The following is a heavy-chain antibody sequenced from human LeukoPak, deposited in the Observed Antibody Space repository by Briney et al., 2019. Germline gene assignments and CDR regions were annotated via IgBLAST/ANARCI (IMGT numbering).Heavy chain of an antibody. CDR2: IGTAGDT. D-gene: IGHD6-19*01. CDR3: ARMLAVAGIVGGDYFDS. CDR1: GFTFSDYD. Sequence: GGSLRLSCAASGFTFSDYDMHWVRQATGKGLEWVSAIGTAGDTYYTGSVKGRFTISRENAKNSLYLQMNSLRAEDTAVYYCARMLAVAGIVGGDYFDSWGQGTLVTVSS. V-gene: IGHV3-13*01. J-gene: IGHJ4*02.